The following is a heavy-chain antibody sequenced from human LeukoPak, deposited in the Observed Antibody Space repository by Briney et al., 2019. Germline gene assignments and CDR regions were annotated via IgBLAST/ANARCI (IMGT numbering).Heavy chain of an antibody. Sequence: PGGSLRLSCAASGFTFINYGMNWVRQALGKGLEWVSVTDTSGVITYYTDSVKGRFTISRDNSKNTLNLQMDSLRVEDTAVYYCAKGDTGVIRRYYLDSWGQGTLVTVSS. V-gene: IGHV3-23*05. CDR3: AKGDTGVIRRYYLDS. D-gene: IGHD5-18*01. CDR2: TDTSGVIT. J-gene: IGHJ4*02. CDR1: GFTFINYG.